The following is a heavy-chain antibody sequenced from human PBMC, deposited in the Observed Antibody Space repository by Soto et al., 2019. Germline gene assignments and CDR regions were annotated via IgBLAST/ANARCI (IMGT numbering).Heavy chain of an antibody. CDR1: GGSISSYY. D-gene: IGHD3-10*01. CDR2: IYYSGST. V-gene: IGHV4-59*01. CDR3: ARYGSGSSVWFDP. J-gene: IGHJ5*02. Sequence: SETLSLTCTVSGGSISSYYWTWIRQPPGKGLECIGYIYYSGSTNYNPSLKSRVTISVDTSKNQFSLKLSSVTAADTAVYYCARYGSGSSVWFDPWGQGTLVTV.